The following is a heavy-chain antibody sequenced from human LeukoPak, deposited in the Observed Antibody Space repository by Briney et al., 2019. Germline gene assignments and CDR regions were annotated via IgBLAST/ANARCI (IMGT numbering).Heavy chain of an antibody. CDR1: GYSFTSYW. CDR2: MNPTDSDT. J-gene: IGHJ4*02. D-gene: IGHD5-24*01. CDR3: ARGEGGYNYAF. Sequence: KPGESLKISWKTSGYSFTSYWIAWVRQIPGKGLEWVGIMNPTDSDTRYSLSLQGQVTISADRSISTAYLQWSSLKASDTAIYYCARGEGGYNYAFWGQGTLVSVSS. V-gene: IGHV5-51*03.